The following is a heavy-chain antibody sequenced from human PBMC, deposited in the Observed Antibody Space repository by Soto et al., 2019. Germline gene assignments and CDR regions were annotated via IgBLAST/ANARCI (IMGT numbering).Heavy chain of an antibody. J-gene: IGHJ4*02. CDR2: IYRTGST. CDR1: DASSRSADYY. V-gene: IGHV4-30-4*01. D-gene: IGHD1-7*01. Sequence: SELLSLTCTVSDASSRSADYYLSWRSQAPGKGLEWIGEIYRTGSTNYNPSLKSRVTISLDKSENQFSLKVTSLTAADTAVYYCASRDPGTSVDYWGQGTLVTVSS. CDR3: ASRDPGTSVDY.